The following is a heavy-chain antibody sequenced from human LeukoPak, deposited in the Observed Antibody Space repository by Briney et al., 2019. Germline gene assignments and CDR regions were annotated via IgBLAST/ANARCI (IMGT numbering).Heavy chain of an antibody. Sequence: GGSLRLSCAASGFTVSNNYMSWVRQAPGKGLEWVSSISSSSSYIYYADSVKGRFTISRDNAKNSLYLQMNSLRAEDTAVYYCARSTRLLIAPDYWGQGTLVTVSS. J-gene: IGHJ4*02. V-gene: IGHV3-21*01. D-gene: IGHD2-21*02. CDR2: ISSSSSYI. CDR1: GFTVSNNY. CDR3: ARSTRLLIAPDY.